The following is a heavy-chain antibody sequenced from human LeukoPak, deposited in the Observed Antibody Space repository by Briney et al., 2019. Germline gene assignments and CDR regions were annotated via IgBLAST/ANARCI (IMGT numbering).Heavy chain of an antibody. D-gene: IGHD6-19*01. J-gene: IGHJ4*02. V-gene: IGHV4-34*01. Sequence: SETLSLTCAVYGGSFTGYYWTWIRQPPGKGLEWIGEINHSGSTKYNPSLKSRVIISMDLSKNQFSLKLTSVTAADTAVYYCARDSSGWFASDYWGQGTLVTVSS. CDR1: GGSFTGYY. CDR3: ARDSSGWFASDY. CDR2: INHSGST.